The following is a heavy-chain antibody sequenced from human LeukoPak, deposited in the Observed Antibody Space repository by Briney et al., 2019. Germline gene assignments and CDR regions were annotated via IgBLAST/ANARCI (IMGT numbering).Heavy chain of an antibody. Sequence: ASVKVSCKASGYTFITYDINWVRQATGQGLEWMGWMSPNSGNTGYAQKFQGRVTMTRNTAMSTAYMELSSLRSDDTAVYHCAREGGPYYDFWSGYYPFDYWGQGTLVTVSS. CDR3: AREGGPYYDFWSGYYPFDY. J-gene: IGHJ4*02. CDR1: GYTFITYD. V-gene: IGHV1-8*01. CDR2: MSPNSGNT. D-gene: IGHD3-3*01.